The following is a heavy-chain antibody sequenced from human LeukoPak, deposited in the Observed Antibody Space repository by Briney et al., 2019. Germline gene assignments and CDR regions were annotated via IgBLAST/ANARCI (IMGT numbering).Heavy chain of an antibody. Sequence: SETLSLTCTVSGGSISSGGYYWSWIRQPPGKGLEWIGYIYHSGSTYDNPSLKSRVTLSVDTSKNQFSLKLTSVTAADTAVYYCAREDTAPMFDYWGQGALVAVSS. D-gene: IGHD5-18*01. V-gene: IGHV4-30-2*01. CDR1: GGSISSGGYY. CDR2: IYHSGST. J-gene: IGHJ4*02. CDR3: AREDTAPMFDY.